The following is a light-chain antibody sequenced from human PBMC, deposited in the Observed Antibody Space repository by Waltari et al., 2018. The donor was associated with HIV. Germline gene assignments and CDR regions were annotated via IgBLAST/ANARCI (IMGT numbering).Light chain of an antibody. CDR1: SGTFASNY. CDR3: QSYDSSSQV. Sequence: NFMLTQPHSVSESPGKTVTISCTRSSGTFASNYVQWYQQRPGSSPTTVIYADNQRPSGVPGRFSGSINSSSNSASLTISGLKTEDEADYYCQSYDSSSQVFCGGTKLTVL. V-gene: IGLV6-57*01. CDR2: ADN. J-gene: IGLJ3*02.